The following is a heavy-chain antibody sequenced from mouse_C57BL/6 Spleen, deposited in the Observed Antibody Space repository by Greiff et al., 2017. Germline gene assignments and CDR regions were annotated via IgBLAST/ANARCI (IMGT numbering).Heavy chain of an antibody. D-gene: IGHD4-1*01. J-gene: IGHJ2*01. V-gene: IGHV1-26*01. Sequence: EVQLQQSGPELVKPGASVKISCKASGYTFTDYYMNWVKQSHGKSLEWIGDINPNNGGTSYNQKFKGKATLNVDKSSSTAYMELRSLTSEDSAVYYCARRGGTRHYFDYWGQGTTLTVSS. CDR1: GYTFTDYY. CDR2: INPNNGGT. CDR3: ARRGGTRHYFDY.